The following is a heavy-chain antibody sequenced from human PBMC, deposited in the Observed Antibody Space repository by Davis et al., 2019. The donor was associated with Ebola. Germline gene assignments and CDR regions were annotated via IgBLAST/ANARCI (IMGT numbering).Heavy chain of an antibody. V-gene: IGHV3-74*01. J-gene: IGHJ6*02. D-gene: IGHD5-18*01. CDR3: ARDTAMANYYYYGMDV. CDR2: INSDGSST. Sequence: GESLKISCAASGFTFSDYYMSWIRQTPGKGLVWVSRINSDGSSTSYADSVKGRFTISRDNAKNTLYLQMNSLRAEDTAVYYCARDTAMANYYYYGMDVWGQGTTVTVSS. CDR1: GFTFSDYY.